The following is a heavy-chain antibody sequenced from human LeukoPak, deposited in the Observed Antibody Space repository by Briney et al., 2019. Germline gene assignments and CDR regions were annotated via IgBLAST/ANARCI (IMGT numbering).Heavy chain of an antibody. Sequence: SETLSLTCSVSGDSISSYYWSWIRQAPGKGLEWIGYVYYTGSTNYNPSLKSRVTISVDTSKSQFALKLSSVTAADTAVYYCATGSTVTAYWYFDLWGRGTLVTVSS. CDR3: ATGSTVTAYWYFDL. J-gene: IGHJ2*01. D-gene: IGHD2-21*02. V-gene: IGHV4-59*01. CDR1: GDSISSYY. CDR2: VYYTGST.